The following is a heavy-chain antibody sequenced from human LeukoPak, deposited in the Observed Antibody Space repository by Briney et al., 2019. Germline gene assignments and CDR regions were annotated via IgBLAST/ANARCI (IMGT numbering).Heavy chain of an antibody. J-gene: IGHJ4*02. CDR3: ARDRRFLEWLSPSGEIFDY. Sequence: GGSLRLSCAASGFTFSSYGMHWVRQAPGKGLEWVAVIWYDGSNKYYADSVKGRFTISRDNSKNTLYLQTNSLRAEDTAVYYCARDRRFLEWLSPSGEIFDYWGQGTLVTVSS. CDR1: GFTFSSYG. V-gene: IGHV3-33*01. D-gene: IGHD3-3*01. CDR2: IWYDGSNK.